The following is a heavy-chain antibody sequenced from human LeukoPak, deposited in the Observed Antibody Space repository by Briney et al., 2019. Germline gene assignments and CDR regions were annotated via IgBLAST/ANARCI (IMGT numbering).Heavy chain of an antibody. V-gene: IGHV1-69*13. D-gene: IGHD2-21*01. CDR3: ARANIVVEPRYDAFDI. J-gene: IGHJ3*02. CDR1: GGTFSSYA. CDR2: IIPIFGTA. Sequence: VASVKVSCKASGGTFSSYAISWVRQAPGQGLEWMGGIIPIFGTANYAQKFQGRVTITADESTSTAYMELSSLRSEDTAVYYCARANIVVEPRYDAFDIWGQGTMVTVSS.